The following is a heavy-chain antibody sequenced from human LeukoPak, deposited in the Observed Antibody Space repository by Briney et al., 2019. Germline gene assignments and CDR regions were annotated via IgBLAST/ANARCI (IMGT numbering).Heavy chain of an antibody. Sequence: GGSLRLSCAASGFTFSSYTMTWVRQAPGKGLERVSSISTDNRYIYYAASMKGRFTVSRDNAKNSLYLQMDSLRADDTAVYYCAREPPAIEGKFDFWGQGALVTVSS. CDR2: ISTDNRYI. CDR1: GFTFSSYT. CDR3: AREPPAIEGKFDF. J-gene: IGHJ4*02. V-gene: IGHV3-21*01.